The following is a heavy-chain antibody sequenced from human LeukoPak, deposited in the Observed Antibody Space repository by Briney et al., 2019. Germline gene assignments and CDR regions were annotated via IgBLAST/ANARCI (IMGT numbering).Heavy chain of an antibody. CDR2: INHSGNT. Sequence: PSETLSLTCAVYGGSFSGYYWNWIRQPPGKGLEWIGEINHSGNTNYNPSLKSRVTISVDTSKNQFSLKLSSVTAADTAVYYCAREDIVVAGAFDIWGQGTMVTVSS. CDR3: AREDIVVAGAFDI. V-gene: IGHV4-34*01. CDR1: GGSFSGYY. J-gene: IGHJ3*02. D-gene: IGHD2-15*01.